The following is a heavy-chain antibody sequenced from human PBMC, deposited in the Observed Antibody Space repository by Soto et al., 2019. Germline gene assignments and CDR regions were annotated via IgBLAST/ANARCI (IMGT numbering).Heavy chain of an antibody. J-gene: IGHJ4*02. CDR2: ITSSSSTI. Sequence: GGSLRLSCAASGFTFSSYSIHWVRQAPGKGLEWVSYITSSSSTISYADSVKGRFTISRDNAKNSLSLQMNSLRDEDTAVYYCAREGFDYWGQGTLVTVSS. CDR3: AREGFDY. CDR1: GFTFSSYS. V-gene: IGHV3-48*02.